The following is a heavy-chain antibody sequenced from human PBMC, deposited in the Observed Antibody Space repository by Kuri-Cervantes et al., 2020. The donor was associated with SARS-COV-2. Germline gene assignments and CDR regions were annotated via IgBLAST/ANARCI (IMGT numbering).Heavy chain of an antibody. Sequence: GESLKISCAASGFTFSSYGMHWVRQAPGKGLEWVAVIWYDGSNKYYADSVKGRFTISRDNSKNTLYLQMNSLRAEDTAVYYCARDLIDIVVVPAAMGNYYYGMDVWGQGTTVTVSS. J-gene: IGHJ6*02. CDR2: IWYDGSNK. V-gene: IGHV3-33*01. CDR1: GFTFSSYG. CDR3: ARDLIDIVVVPAAMGNYYYGMDV. D-gene: IGHD2-2*01.